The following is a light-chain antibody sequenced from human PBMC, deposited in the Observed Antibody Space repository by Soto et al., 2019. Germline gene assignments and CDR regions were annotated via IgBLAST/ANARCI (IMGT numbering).Light chain of an antibody. Sequence: DLPLTQSPSFLSASVGDRVTITCRASQGIGSYLGWYQQAPGKAPKLLIYGASTLQSGVPSRFSGSGSGTECTLSIRVLKPEDIATYFCQQHNTYPAFGGGTKVE. V-gene: IGKV1-9*01. CDR1: QGIGSY. CDR2: GAS. CDR3: QQHNTYPA. J-gene: IGKJ4*01.